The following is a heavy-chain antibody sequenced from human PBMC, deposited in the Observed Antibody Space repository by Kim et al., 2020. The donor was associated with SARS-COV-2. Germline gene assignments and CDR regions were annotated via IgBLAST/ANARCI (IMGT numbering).Heavy chain of an antibody. J-gene: IGHJ6*02. CDR1: GFTFDDYA. CDR3: AKDGPHGRGYYYYGMDV. Sequence: GGSLRLSCAASGFTFDDYAMHWVRQAPGKGLEWVSGISWNSGSIGYADSVKGRFTISRDNAKNSLYLQMNSLRAEDTALYYCAKDGPHGRGYYYYGMDVWGQGTTVTVSS. V-gene: IGHV3-9*01. CDR2: ISWNSGSI.